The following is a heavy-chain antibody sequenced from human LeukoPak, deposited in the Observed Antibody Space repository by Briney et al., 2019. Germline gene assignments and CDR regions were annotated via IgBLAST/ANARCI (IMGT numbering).Heavy chain of an antibody. CDR2: ISYDGSNK. Sequence: PGGSLRLSCAASGFTFSSYAMHWVRQAPGKGLEWVAVISYDGSNKYYADSVKGRFTISRDNSKNTLYLQMNSLRAEDTAVYYCARGHYDFWSGYVPNAFDIWGQGTMVTVSS. D-gene: IGHD3-3*01. V-gene: IGHV3-30-3*01. CDR1: GFTFSSYA. CDR3: ARGHYDFWSGYVPNAFDI. J-gene: IGHJ3*02.